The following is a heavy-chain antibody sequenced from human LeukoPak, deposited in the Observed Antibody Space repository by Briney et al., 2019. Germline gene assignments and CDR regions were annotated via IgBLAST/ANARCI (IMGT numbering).Heavy chain of an antibody. CDR1: GFTFSSYA. CDR3: AKSGYDILTGYFPAGDYYYYGMDV. V-gene: IGHV3-23*01. Sequence: GGSLRLSCAASGFTFSSYAMSWVRQAPGKGLEWVSAISGSGGSTYYADSVKGRFTISRDNSKNTLYLQMSSLRAEDTAVYYCAKSGYDILTGYFPAGDYYYYGMDVWGQGTTVTVSS. J-gene: IGHJ6*02. D-gene: IGHD3-9*01. CDR2: ISGSGGST.